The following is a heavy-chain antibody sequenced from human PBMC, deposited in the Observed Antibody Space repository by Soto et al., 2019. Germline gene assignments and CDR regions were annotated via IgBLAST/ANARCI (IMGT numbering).Heavy chain of an antibody. J-gene: IGHJ6*02. CDR2: IYSGGST. CDR3: AAVTFGGVISYYYYGMDV. V-gene: IGHV3-53*01. Sequence: PVGSLRLSCAASGFTVSSNYMSWVRQAPGKGLEWVSVIYSGGSTYYADSVKGRFTISRDNSKNTLYLQMNSLRAEDTAVYYCAAVTFGGVISYYYYGMDVWGQGTTVTVSS. D-gene: IGHD3-16*01. CDR1: GFTVSSNY.